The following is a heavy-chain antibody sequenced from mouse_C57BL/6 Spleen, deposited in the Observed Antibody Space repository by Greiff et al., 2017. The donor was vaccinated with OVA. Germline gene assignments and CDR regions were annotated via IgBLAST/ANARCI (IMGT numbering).Heavy chain of an antibody. V-gene: IGHV1-9*01. D-gene: IGHD2-5*01. Sequence: VQLQQSGAELMKPGASVKLSCKATGYTFTGYWIEWVKQRPGHGLEWIGEILPGSGSTNYTEKFKGKATFTADTSSNTAYMQLSSLTTEDAAIYCCARESNYAWFAYWGQGTLVTVSA. CDR3: ARESNYAWFAY. J-gene: IGHJ3*01. CDR1: GYTFTGYW. CDR2: ILPGSGST.